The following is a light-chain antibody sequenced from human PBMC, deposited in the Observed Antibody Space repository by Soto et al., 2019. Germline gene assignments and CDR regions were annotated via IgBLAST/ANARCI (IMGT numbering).Light chain of an antibody. CDR3: EQYNNWPHA. Sequence: EIVMTQSPATLSVSPGERATFSCRASQSVSSNLAWYQQKPGQAPRLLIYGASIRATGIPARFSGSGSGTEFTLTISSLQSEDFAVYYCEQYNNWPHAFGGGTRLEIK. CDR2: GAS. CDR1: QSVSSN. V-gene: IGKV3-15*01. J-gene: IGKJ5*01.